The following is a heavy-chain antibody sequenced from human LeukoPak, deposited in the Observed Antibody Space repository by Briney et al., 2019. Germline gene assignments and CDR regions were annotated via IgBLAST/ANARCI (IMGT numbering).Heavy chain of an antibody. CDR2: ISHSGST. V-gene: IGHV4-59*08. Sequence: RASETLSLTCTVSGGSIRNYYWSWIRQPPGKGLEWIGYISHSGSTNYSPSLKSRVTISLDTSKNQFSLKLSSVTAADTAVYYCAGHHPRNTVDFWGQGTLVTVSS. J-gene: IGHJ4*02. D-gene: IGHD2/OR15-2a*01. CDR1: GGSIRNYY. CDR3: AGHHPRNTVDF.